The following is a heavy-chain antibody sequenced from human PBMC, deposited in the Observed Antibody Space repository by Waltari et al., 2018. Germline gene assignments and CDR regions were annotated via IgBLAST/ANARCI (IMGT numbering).Heavy chain of an antibody. J-gene: IGHJ4*02. CDR2: IRSDGTGT. CDR1: GFNFSTYW. D-gene: IGHD5-18*01. CDR3: ASGIQLSSW. V-gene: IGHV3-74*01. Sequence: EVLLVESGGGLVQPGGSLRLSCAASGFNFSTYWMHWVRQAPGKGLLWVLRIRSDGTGTDYADSVKGRFTISRDNAKNTLFRQMDSLRAEDTAVYYCASGIQLSSWGGQGTLVSVSS.